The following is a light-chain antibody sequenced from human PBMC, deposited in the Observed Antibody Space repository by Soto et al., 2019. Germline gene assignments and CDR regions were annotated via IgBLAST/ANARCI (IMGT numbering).Light chain of an antibody. CDR3: QQYGSSPIT. V-gene: IGKV3-20*01. CDR2: GAS. CDR1: QSVSNNY. Sequence: EIVMTQSPATLSVSPGERATLSCRASQSVSNNYLAWYQQKPGRAPRLLIYGASNRATGIPDRFSGSGSGTDFTLTISRLEPEDFAVYYCQQYGSSPITFGQGTRLEI. J-gene: IGKJ5*01.